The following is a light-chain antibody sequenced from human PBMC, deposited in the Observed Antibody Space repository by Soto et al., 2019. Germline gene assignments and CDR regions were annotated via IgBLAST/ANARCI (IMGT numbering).Light chain of an antibody. Sequence: VLSQSPGRLSLSPGERATLSCRASQSVPSTYFAWYQQKSGQPPRLLISGTSNRATGIPDRFSGSGSGRDFTLTISRLEPEDFAVYFCQQFGNSPWTFGQGIKVDIK. V-gene: IGKV3-20*01. J-gene: IGKJ1*01. CDR2: GTS. CDR1: QSVPSTY. CDR3: QQFGNSPWT.